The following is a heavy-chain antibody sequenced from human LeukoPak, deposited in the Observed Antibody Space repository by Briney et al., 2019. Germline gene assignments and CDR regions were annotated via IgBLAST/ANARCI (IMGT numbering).Heavy chain of an antibody. D-gene: IGHD6-19*01. J-gene: IGHJ4*02. CDR2: IGGSGANA. CDR1: GFTYSNYA. CDR3: AKHSGSSGWYNDY. V-gene: IGHV3-23*01. Sequence: GGSLRLSCAASGFTYSNYAMTWVRQAPGKGLEWVSSIGGSGANADHADSVKGRFTISRDNSRNTLYVQMNSLRAEDTAVSYCAKHSGSSGWYNDYWGQGTLVTVSS.